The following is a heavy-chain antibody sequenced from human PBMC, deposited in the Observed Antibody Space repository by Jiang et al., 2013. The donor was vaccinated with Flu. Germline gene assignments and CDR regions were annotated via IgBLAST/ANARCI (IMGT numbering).Heavy chain of an antibody. V-gene: IGHV4-34*01. CDR3: ARGPGGKPFDY. Sequence: LLKPSETLSLTCAVYGGSFSGYYWSWIRQPPGKGLEWIGEINHSGSTNYNPSLKSRVTISVDTSKNQFSLKLSSVTAADTAVYYCARGPGGKPFDYWGQGTLVTVSS. CDR2: INHSGST. J-gene: IGHJ4*02. CDR1: GGSFSGYY. D-gene: IGHD2-15*01.